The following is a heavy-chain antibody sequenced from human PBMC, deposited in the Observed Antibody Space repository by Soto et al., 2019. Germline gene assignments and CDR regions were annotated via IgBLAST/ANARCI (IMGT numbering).Heavy chain of an antibody. Sequence: ASVKVSCKASGYTLTGYYRHWVRQAPGQGLEWMGWINPNSGGTNYAQKFQGWVTMTRDTSISTAYMELSRLRSDDTAVYYCAREYSGGSGSYYYDYWGQGTLVTVPQ. CDR3: AREYSGGSGSYYYDY. CDR2: INPNSGGT. J-gene: IGHJ4*02. CDR1: GYTLTGYY. D-gene: IGHD3-10*01. V-gene: IGHV1-2*04.